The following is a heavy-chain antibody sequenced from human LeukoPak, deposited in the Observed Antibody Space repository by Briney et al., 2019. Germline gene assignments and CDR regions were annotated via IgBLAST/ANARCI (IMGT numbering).Heavy chain of an antibody. D-gene: IGHD3-22*01. CDR2: IRYDGSNK. V-gene: IGHV3-30*02. CDR3: ATYSSLNAREFQY. Sequence: GGSLRLSCAASGFTFSSYGMHWVRQAPGKGLEWVAFIRYDGSNKYYADSVKGRFTISRDNAKNLLYLQMNSLRAEDTAVYYCATYSSLNAREFQYWGQGTLVTVSS. J-gene: IGHJ1*01. CDR1: GFTFSSYG.